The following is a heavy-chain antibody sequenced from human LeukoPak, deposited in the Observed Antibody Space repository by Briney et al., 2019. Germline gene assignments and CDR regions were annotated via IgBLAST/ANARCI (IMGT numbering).Heavy chain of an antibody. D-gene: IGHD3-10*01. CDR1: GFTFSSYG. CDR3: TKEGLPSGSSWSAWFDP. Sequence: GGSLRLSCAASGFTFSSYGMSWVRQAPGKGLEWVATISESGGSTYYADSVKGRFTISRDNSKNTLYLQMNSLRAEDTAVYYCTKEGLPSGSSWSAWFDPWGQGTLVTVSS. CDR2: ISESGGST. J-gene: IGHJ5*02. V-gene: IGHV3-23*01.